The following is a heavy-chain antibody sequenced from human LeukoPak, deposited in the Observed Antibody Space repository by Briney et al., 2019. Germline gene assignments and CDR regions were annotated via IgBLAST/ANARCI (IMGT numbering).Heavy chain of an antibody. D-gene: IGHD3-10*01. CDR2: ISYDGNNK. Sequence: GRSLRLSCAASGFTFTSYGIRWVRQAPGKGLEWVTVISYDGNNKYFADSVKGRFTISRDYSKNTVYLQMNNLRAEDTAVYYCAKDGPPHYFGSGSYPDYWGQGTLVTVSS. CDR3: AKDGPPHYFGSGSYPDY. V-gene: IGHV3-30*18. J-gene: IGHJ4*02. CDR1: GFTFTSYG.